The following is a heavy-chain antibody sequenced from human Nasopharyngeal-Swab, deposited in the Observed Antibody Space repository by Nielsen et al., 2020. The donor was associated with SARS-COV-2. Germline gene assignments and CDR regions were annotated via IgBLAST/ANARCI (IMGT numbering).Heavy chain of an antibody. CDR2: IYSGGST. D-gene: IGHD6-13*01. J-gene: IGHJ4*02. V-gene: IGHV3-66*01. CDR1: GFTVSSNY. CDR3: ARSHSSSWDY. Sequence: GESLKISCAASGFTVSSNYMSWVRQAPGKGLEWVSVIYSGGSTYYADSVKGRFTISRDNAKNSLYLQMNSLRAEDTAVYYCARSHSSSWDYWGQGTLVTVSS.